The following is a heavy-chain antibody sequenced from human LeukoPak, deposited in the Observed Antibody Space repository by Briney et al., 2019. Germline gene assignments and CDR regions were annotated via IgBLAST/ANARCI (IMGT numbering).Heavy chain of an antibody. J-gene: IGHJ4*02. D-gene: IGHD3-16*01. CDR3: ARDWGLDY. Sequence: GGSLRLSCAASGFTFSSYWINWVRQAPGKGLEWVANIKQDGSDKFYVDSVKGRFTISRYNAKNSLYLQMNSLRAEDTAVYYCARDWGLDYWGQGTLVTVSS. CDR2: IKQDGSDK. V-gene: IGHV3-7*01. CDR1: GFTFSSYW.